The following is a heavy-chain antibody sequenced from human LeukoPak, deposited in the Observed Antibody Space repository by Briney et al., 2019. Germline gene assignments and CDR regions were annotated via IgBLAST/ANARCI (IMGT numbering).Heavy chain of an antibody. D-gene: IGHD4-23*01. Sequence: GGSLRLSCAATGFTFSSYEMHWVRQAPGKGLEWVSYISSSGSTIYYADSVKGRFTISRDNAKNSLYLQMNSLRAEDTAVYYCARDYGGSSPFDYWGQGTLVTVSS. V-gene: IGHV3-48*03. CDR2: ISSSGSTI. J-gene: IGHJ4*02. CDR1: GFTFSSYE. CDR3: ARDYGGSSPFDY.